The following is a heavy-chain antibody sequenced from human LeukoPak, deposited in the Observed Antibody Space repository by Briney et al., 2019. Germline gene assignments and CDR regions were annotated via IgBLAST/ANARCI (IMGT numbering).Heavy chain of an antibody. V-gene: IGHV3-49*03. Sequence: PGGSLRLSCTASGFTFGDYAMSWFRQAPGKGLEWVGFIRSKAYGGTTEYAASVKGRFTVSRDDSISIAYLQMNSLKTEDTAVYYCTRDLYPDAFDIWGQGTMVNVSS. CDR1: GFTFGDYA. J-gene: IGHJ3*02. CDR2: IRSKAYGGTT. CDR3: TRDLYPDAFDI. D-gene: IGHD2-15*01.